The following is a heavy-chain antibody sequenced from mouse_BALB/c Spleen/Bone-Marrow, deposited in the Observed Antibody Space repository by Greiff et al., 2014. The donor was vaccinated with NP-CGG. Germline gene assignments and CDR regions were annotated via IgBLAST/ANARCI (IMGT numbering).Heavy chain of an antibody. V-gene: IGHV3-2*02. CDR3: ARWNGNYYFDY. Sequence: VKLMESGPGLVKPSQSLSLTCTVTGYSITSDYAWNWIRQFPGNKLEWMGYISYSGSTSYNPSLKSRISITRDTSENQFFLQLNSVTTEDTATYYCARWNGNYYFDYWGQGTTLTVSS. CDR2: ISYSGST. D-gene: IGHD2-1*01. J-gene: IGHJ2*01. CDR1: GYSITSDYA.